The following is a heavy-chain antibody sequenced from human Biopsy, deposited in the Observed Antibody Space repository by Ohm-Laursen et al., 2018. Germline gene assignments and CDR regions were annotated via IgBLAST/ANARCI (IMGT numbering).Heavy chain of an antibody. CDR3: AKARVAIRYFDI. Sequence: SLRLSCAASGFIFDDYAMHWVRQAPGKGLEWVSSITWNSGTIDYADSVKGRFTIFRDNAKNSLYLQMNSLRAGDTALYYCAKARVAIRYFDIWGRGTLVTVSS. D-gene: IGHD2-15*01. V-gene: IGHV3-9*01. CDR1: GFIFDDYA. CDR2: ITWNSGTI. J-gene: IGHJ2*01.